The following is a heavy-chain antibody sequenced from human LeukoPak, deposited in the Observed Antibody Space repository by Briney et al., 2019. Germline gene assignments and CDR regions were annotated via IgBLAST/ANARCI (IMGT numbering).Heavy chain of an antibody. D-gene: IGHD6-13*01. CDR1: GGSISSSNW. V-gene: IGHV4-4*02. CDR2: IYHSGST. CDR3: ARGPNSSWLNDAFDI. J-gene: IGHJ3*02. Sequence: ASETLSLTCAVAGGSISSSNWWSWVRQPPGKGLEWIGEIYHSGSTNYNPSLKSRVTISVDTSKNQFSLKLSSVTAADTAVYYCARGPNSSWLNDAFDIWGQGTMVTVSS.